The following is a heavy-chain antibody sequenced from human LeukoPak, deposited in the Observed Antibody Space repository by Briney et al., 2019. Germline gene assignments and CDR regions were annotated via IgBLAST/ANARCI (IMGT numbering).Heavy chain of an antibody. Sequence: PSETLSLTWALYGGSFSGYYWSWIRQPPGKGLEWIGEINHSGSTNYNPSLKSRVTISVDTSKNHFSLKLSSVTAADTAVYYCARGPRSSGYVDYWGQGTLVTVSS. CDR3: ARGPRSSGYVDY. CDR2: INHSGST. D-gene: IGHD3-22*01. J-gene: IGHJ4*02. V-gene: IGHV4-34*01. CDR1: GGSFSGYY.